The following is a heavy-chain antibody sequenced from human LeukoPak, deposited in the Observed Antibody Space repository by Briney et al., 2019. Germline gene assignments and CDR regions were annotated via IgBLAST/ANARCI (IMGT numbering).Heavy chain of an antibody. J-gene: IGHJ4*02. CDR2: ISDNGGGR. D-gene: IGHD3-3*01. CDR3: AKDHRYDFWSGYCNFDY. Sequence: GGSLRLSCGASGFIFRNYAMSWVRQAPGEGLEWVSGISDNGGGRYYADSVKGRFTISRDNSKNTLYLQMNSLRAEDTAVYYCAKDHRYDFWSGYCNFDYWGQGTLVTVSS. CDR1: GFIFRNYA. V-gene: IGHV3-23*01.